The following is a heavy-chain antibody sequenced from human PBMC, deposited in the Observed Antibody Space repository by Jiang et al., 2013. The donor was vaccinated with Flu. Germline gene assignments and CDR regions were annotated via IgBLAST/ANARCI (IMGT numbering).Heavy chain of an antibody. CDR2: IHPLVFGTA. Sequence: LEWMEGIHPLVFGTANYAQKFQGRVTITADESTSTAYMELSSLRSEDTAVYYCARAATPYYYDSSGYSQGNWFDPWGQGTLVTVSS. V-gene: IGHV1-69*01. J-gene: IGHJ5*02. CDR3: ARAATPYYYDSSGYSQGNWFDP. D-gene: IGHD3-22*01.